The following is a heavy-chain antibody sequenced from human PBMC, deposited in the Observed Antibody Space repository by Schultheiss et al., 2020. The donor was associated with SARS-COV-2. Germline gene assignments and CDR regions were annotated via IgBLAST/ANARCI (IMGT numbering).Heavy chain of an antibody. V-gene: IGHV4-34*01. Sequence: SQTLSLTCAVYGGSFSGYYWSWIRQPPGKGLEWIGEINHSGSTNYNPSLKSRVTISVDTSKNQFSLKLSSVTAADTAVYYCARDGFQDTATPRAFQHWGQGTLVTVSS. CDR1: GGSFSGYY. CDR2: INHSGST. D-gene: IGHD5-18*01. CDR3: ARDGFQDTATPRAFQH. J-gene: IGHJ1*01.